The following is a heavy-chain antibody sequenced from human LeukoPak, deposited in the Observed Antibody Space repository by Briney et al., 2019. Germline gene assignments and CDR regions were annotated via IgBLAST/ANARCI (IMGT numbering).Heavy chain of an antibody. D-gene: IGHD4-17*01. CDR2: ISYDGSNK. CDR1: GFTFSSYA. Sequence: SGGSLRLSCAASGFTFSSYAMHWVRQAPGKGLEWVAVISYDGSNKYYADSVKGRFTISRDNSKNTLYLQMNSLRAEDTAVYYCARGPTVTRHRRTDYWGQGTLVTVSS. V-gene: IGHV3-30-3*01. J-gene: IGHJ4*02. CDR3: ARGPTVTRHRRTDY.